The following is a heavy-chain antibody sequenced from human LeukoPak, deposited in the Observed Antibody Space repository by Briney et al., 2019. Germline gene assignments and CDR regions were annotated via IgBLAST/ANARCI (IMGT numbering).Heavy chain of an antibody. CDR1: GGTFSSYT. D-gene: IGHD3-22*01. J-gene: IGHJ5*02. CDR3: ARDYYDSSGYYQGFDP. V-gene: IGHV1-69*04. CDR2: IIPILGIA. Sequence: SVKVSCKASGGTFSSYTISWVRQAPGQGLEWMGRIIPILGIANYAQKFQGRVTITADKSTSTAYMELSSLRSEDTAVYYCARDYYDSSGYYQGFDPWGQGTLVTVSS.